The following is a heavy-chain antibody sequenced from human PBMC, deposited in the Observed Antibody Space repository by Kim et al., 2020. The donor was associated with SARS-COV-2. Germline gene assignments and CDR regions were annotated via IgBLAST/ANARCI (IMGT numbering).Heavy chain of an antibody. CDR1: GFTFSSYA. Sequence: GGSLRLSCAASGFTFSSYAMSWVRQAPGKGLEWVSAISGSGGSTYYADSVKGRFTISRDNSKNTLYLQMNSLRAEDTAVYYCAKSPLYYYDSSGYYLWGQGTLVTVSS. D-gene: IGHD3-22*01. CDR3: AKSPLYYYDSSGYYL. CDR2: ISGSGGST. V-gene: IGHV3-23*01. J-gene: IGHJ4*02.